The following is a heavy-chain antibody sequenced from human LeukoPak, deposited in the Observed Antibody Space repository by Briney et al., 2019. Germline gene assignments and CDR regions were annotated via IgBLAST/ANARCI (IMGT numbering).Heavy chain of an antibody. V-gene: IGHV3-15*01. CDR2: IKSKKNGGTA. Sequence: GGSLRLSCAASGFTFSNAWMSWVRQAPGKGLEWVGRIKSKKNGGTADYAAPVKGRFTISRDDSKDMLYLQINSLKIDDTAVYYCGTGQAGTWHDGFWGQGTLVTVSS. CDR1: GFTFSNAW. J-gene: IGHJ4*02. D-gene: IGHD5-24*01. CDR3: GTGQAGTWHDGF.